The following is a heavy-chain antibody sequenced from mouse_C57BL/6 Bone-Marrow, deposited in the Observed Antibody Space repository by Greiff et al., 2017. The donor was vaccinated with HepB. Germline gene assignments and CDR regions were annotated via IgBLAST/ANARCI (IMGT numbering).Heavy chain of an antibody. V-gene: IGHV1-69*01. J-gene: IGHJ4*01. Sequence: VKLQESGAELVMPGASVKLSCKASGYTFTSYWMHWVKQRPGQGLEWIGEIDPSDSYTNYNQKFKGKSTLTVDKSSSKAYMQLSSLTSEDSAVYYCARRDFYAMDYWGQGTSVTVSS. CDR2: IDPSDSYT. CDR3: ARRDFYAMDY. CDR1: GYTFTSYW.